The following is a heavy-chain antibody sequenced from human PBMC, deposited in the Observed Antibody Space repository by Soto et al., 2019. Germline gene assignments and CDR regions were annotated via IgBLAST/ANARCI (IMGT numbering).Heavy chain of an antibody. CDR2: IYHSGST. D-gene: IGHD6-19*01. CDR1: GYSISSGYY. J-gene: IGHJ5*02. CDR3: ARVDKQWLAGDWFDP. V-gene: IGHV4-38-2*01. Sequence: KASETLSLTCAVSGYSISSGYYWGWIRQPPGKGLEWIGSIYHSGSTYYNPSLKSRVTISVDTSKNQFSLKLSSVTAADTAVYYCARVDKQWLAGDWFDPWGQGTLVTVSS.